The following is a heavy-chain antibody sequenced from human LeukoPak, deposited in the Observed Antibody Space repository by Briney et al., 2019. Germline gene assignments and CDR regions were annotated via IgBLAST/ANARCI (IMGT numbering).Heavy chain of an antibody. CDR1: GYSFTSYY. D-gene: IGHD3/OR15-3a*01. Sequence: ASVKVSCMASGYSFTSYYMHWVRQAPGQGLEWVGIINPSGGSTRYAQKFQRRVTMTRDTSTSTVYMELSSLRSEDTAVYYCARDGGGGLGYFDYWGQGTLVTVSS. V-gene: IGHV1-46*01. J-gene: IGHJ4*02. CDR3: ARDGGGGLGYFDY. CDR2: INPSGGST.